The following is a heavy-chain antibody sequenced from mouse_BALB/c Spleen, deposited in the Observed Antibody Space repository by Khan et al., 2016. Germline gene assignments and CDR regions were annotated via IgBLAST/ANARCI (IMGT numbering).Heavy chain of an antibody. V-gene: IGHV4-1*02. Sequence: EVKLLESGGGLAQPGGSLKLSCAASGFDFSRYWMSWVRQAPGKGLEWIGDINPDSSTINYTPSLKDKFIISRDNAKNTLYLQMSKVRSEDTALYYCASTFWYFDVWGAGTTVTVSS. CDR3: ASTFWYFDV. CDR1: GFDFSRYW. CDR2: INPDSSTI. J-gene: IGHJ1*01.